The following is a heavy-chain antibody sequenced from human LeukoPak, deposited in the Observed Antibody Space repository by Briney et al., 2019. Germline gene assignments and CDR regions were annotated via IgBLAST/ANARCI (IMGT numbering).Heavy chain of an antibody. V-gene: IGHV3-30*03. J-gene: IGHJ6*02. CDR3: ARPLGYSSSWHYYYYYGMDV. Sequence: PGRSLRLSCAASGFTFSSYGMHWVRQAPGKGLEWVAVISYDGSNKYYADSVKGRFTISRDNSKNTLYLQMNSLRAEDTAVYYCARPLGYSSSWHYYYYYGMDVWGQGTTVTVSS. CDR1: GFTFSSYG. CDR2: ISYDGSNK. D-gene: IGHD6-13*01.